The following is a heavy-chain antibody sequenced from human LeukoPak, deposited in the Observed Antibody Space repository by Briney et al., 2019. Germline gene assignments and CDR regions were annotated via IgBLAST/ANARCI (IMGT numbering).Heavy chain of an antibody. CDR2: IYWDDDK. CDR1: GFSLSTSGVG. Sequence: SGPALAKPTQTLTLTCTFSGFSLSTSGVGVGWIRQPPGKALEWLALIYWDDDKRYSPSLKSRLTITKDTSKNQVVLRMTNMDPVDTATYYCARRRDDYYDSSGYTYAFDIWGQGTLVTVSS. CDR3: ARRRDDYYDSSGYTYAFDI. V-gene: IGHV2-5*02. D-gene: IGHD3-22*01. J-gene: IGHJ3*02.